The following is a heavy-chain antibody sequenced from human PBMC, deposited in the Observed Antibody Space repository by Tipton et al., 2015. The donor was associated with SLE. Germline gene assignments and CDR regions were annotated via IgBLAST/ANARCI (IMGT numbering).Heavy chain of an antibody. Sequence: SLRLSCAASEFSLSNYRMNWVRQAPGKGLEWVSTITRGGNYMFYADSLKGRFTLSRDNAHDSLYLYMDSLRAEDTAVYYCAREYQGRFYVNGAFDVWGQGTMVTVSS. CDR1: EFSLSNYR. CDR2: ITRGGNYM. D-gene: IGHD2-2*01. V-gene: IGHV3-21*01. J-gene: IGHJ3*01. CDR3: AREYQGRFYVNGAFDV.